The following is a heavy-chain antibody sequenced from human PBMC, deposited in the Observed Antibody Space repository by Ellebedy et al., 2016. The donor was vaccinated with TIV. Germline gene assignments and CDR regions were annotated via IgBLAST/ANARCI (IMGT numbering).Heavy chain of an antibody. CDR3: ARTHTAMLEYNYGMDV. J-gene: IGHJ6*02. D-gene: IGHD5-18*01. CDR1: GFSFSTYA. CDR2: ISYDGIKK. V-gene: IGHV3-30-3*01. Sequence: GESLKISCAASGFSFSTYALHWVRQAPGKGLEWVALISYDGIKKFYADSVKGRFTISRDNSKNTLYLQMNSLTPEDTAVYYCARTHTAMLEYNYGMDVWGQGTTVTVSS.